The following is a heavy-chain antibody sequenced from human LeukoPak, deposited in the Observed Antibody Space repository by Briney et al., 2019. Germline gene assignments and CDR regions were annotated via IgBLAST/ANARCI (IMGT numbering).Heavy chain of an antibody. CDR1: GFTLRSYA. CDR3: ARVGYSSGWYFDY. D-gene: IGHD6-19*01. J-gene: IGHJ4*02. Sequence: GGSLRLSWAASGFTLRSYAMHGLRQAPGKGLEGVAVISYDGSNKYYADSVKGRFTISRDNSKNTLYLQMNSLRAEDTAVYYCARVGYSSGWYFDYGGQGTLVTVSA. CDR2: ISYDGSNK. V-gene: IGHV3-30-3*01.